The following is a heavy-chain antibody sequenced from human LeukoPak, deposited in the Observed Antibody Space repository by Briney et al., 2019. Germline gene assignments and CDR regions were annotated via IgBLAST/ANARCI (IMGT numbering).Heavy chain of an antibody. D-gene: IGHD2-8*01. CDR2: MNPNSGNT. Sequence: ASVKVSCKASGYTFTSYDINWVRQATGQGLEWMGWMNPNSGNTGYAQKFRGRVTMTRNTSISTAYMELSSLRSEDTAVYYCARAPGGIMVSLLRKYYFDYWGQGTLVTVSS. J-gene: IGHJ4*02. CDR1: GYTFTSYD. V-gene: IGHV1-8*01. CDR3: ARAPGGIMVSLLRKYYFDY.